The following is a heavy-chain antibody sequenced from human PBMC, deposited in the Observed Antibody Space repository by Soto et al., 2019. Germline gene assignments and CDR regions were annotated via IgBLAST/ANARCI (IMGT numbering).Heavy chain of an antibody. CDR2: MTATGVSI. Sequence: GGSLRLSCVASGFSFSGYAMSWVRQAPGKGLVWVSSMTATGVSIYYADSVRGRFTISRDNSKNTLYLQMSSLRAEDTARYYCAKDSIPYSSSYELDHWGRGALVTVSS. J-gene: IGHJ4*02. V-gene: IGHV3-23*01. CDR1: GFSFSGYA. CDR3: AKDSIPYSSSYELDH. D-gene: IGHD6-6*01.